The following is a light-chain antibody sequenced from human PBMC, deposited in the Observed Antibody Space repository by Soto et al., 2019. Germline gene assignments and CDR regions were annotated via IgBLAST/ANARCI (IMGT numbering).Light chain of an antibody. CDR1: SSNIGPGYD. V-gene: IGLV1-40*01. Sequence: QSVLTQPPSVSGAPGQRVTISCTGSSSNIGPGYDVHWYQQLPGTAPKLLIYANKNRPAGVPDRFSASKSGTSAPLAITGLQAEDEADYYCQSYDTSPSGYVFGGGTKITVL. J-gene: IGLJ1*01. CDR2: ANK. CDR3: QSYDTSPSGYV.